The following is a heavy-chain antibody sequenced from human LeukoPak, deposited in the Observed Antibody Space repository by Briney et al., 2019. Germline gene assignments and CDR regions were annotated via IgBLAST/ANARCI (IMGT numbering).Heavy chain of an antibody. J-gene: IGHJ4*02. CDR3: GRDWKVDY. V-gene: IGHV3-30*03. CDR2: ISYDGSNK. Sequence: GGSLRLSCAASGFTFSSYGMHWVRQAPGKGLEWVAVISYDGSNKYYADSVKGRFTISRDNSKNTLYLQMNSLRVEDTAMYYCGRDWKVDYWGQGTRVTVSS. CDR1: GFTFSSYG. D-gene: IGHD1-1*01.